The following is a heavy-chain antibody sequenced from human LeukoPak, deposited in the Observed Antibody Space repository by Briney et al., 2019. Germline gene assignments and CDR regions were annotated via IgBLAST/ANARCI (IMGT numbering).Heavy chain of an antibody. CDR3: AKGGRPFYYYYGMDV. V-gene: IGHV3-30*18. CDR1: GFTFSSYG. D-gene: IGHD3/OR15-3a*01. J-gene: IGHJ6*02. CDR2: ISYDGSNK. Sequence: PGRSLRLSCAASGFTFSSYGMHWVRQAPGKGLEWVAVISYDGSNKYYADSVKGRFTISRDNSKNTLYLQMNSLRAEDTAVYYCAKGGRPFYYYYGMDVWGQGTTVTVSS.